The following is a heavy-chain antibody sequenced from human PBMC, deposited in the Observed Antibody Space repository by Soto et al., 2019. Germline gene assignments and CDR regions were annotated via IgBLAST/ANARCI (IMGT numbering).Heavy chain of an antibody. CDR3: ARALYGAKGPKGTTFDY. D-gene: IGHD4-17*01. CDR2: ISSSGSTI. Sequence: EVQLVEYGGGLVQHGGSLRLSCAASGFTFSSYEMNWVRQAPGKGLEGVSYISSSGSTIYYADSVKGRFTISRDNAKNSLYLQMNSLRAEDTAVYYCARALYGAKGPKGTTFDYWGQGTLVTVSS. V-gene: IGHV3-48*03. J-gene: IGHJ4*02. CDR1: GFTFSSYE.